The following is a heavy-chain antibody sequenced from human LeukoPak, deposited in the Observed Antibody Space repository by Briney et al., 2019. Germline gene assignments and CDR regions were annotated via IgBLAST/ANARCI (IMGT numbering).Heavy chain of an antibody. CDR3: ARVHGGITMVRGVIGY. Sequence: PSETLSLTCAVSGGSISSSNWWSWVRQPPGKGLEWIGEIYHSGSTNYNPSLKSRVTISVDKSKNQFSLKLSSVTAADTAVYYCARVHGGITMVRGVIGYWGQGTLVTVSS. V-gene: IGHV4-4*02. D-gene: IGHD3-10*01. J-gene: IGHJ4*02. CDR1: GGSISSSNW. CDR2: IYHSGST.